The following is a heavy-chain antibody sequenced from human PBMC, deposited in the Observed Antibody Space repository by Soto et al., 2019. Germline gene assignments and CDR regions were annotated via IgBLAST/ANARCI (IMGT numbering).Heavy chain of an antibody. CDR3: ARGGEPLGYYGLDV. J-gene: IGHJ6*02. D-gene: IGHD3-10*01. CDR1: GGSVRSGNHF. CDR2: MYYTGVT. V-gene: IGHV4-61*01. Sequence: ETLSLTCSVSGGSVRSGNHFWNWIRQPPGRRLEWLGYMYYTGVTNYNPSLKSRVSMSVDTSKNQFSLKLTSLTAADTAVYYCARGGEPLGYYGLDVWGQGITVTVSS.